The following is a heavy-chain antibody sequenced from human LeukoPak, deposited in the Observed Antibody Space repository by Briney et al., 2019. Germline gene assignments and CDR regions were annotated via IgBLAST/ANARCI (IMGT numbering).Heavy chain of an antibody. V-gene: IGHV3-30*18. D-gene: IGHD2-15*01. CDR2: VSYDGSDK. CDR3: AKEFCGGINCYWTYFDC. Sequence: PGGSLRLSCAASGFIISNHGMHWVRQAPGKGLEWVAVVSYDGSDKYYADSVKGRFTISRDNSKNTLYLQMNSLRPEDTAVYYCAKEFCGGINCYWTYFDCWGQGTLVTVSS. J-gene: IGHJ4*02. CDR1: GFIISNHG.